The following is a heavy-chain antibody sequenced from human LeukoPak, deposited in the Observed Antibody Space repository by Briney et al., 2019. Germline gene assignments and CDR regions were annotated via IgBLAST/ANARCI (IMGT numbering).Heavy chain of an antibody. CDR3: AKDRGYNYGLCDY. Sequence: GGSLRLSCAASGFTFSSYAMSWVRQAPGKGLEWVSAISGSGGSTYYADSVKGRFTISRDTSKNTLFLQMNSLRAEDTAVYYCAKDRGYNYGLCDYWGQGTLVTVSS. CDR2: ISGSGGST. CDR1: GFTFSSYA. V-gene: IGHV3-23*01. D-gene: IGHD5-18*01. J-gene: IGHJ4*02.